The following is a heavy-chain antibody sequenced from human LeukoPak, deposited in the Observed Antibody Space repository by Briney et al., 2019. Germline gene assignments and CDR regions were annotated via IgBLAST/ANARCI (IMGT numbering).Heavy chain of an antibody. CDR2: ISSSSSTI. Sequence: GGSLRLSCAASGFTFSRYSMNWVRQAPGKGLEWVSYISSSSSTIYYADSVKGRFTISRGNAKNSPYLQMNSLRAEDTAVCYCGRGVRYCSGGSCYGWGQGTLVTVSS. V-gene: IGHV3-48*01. CDR3: GRGVRYCSGGSCYG. D-gene: IGHD2-15*01. J-gene: IGHJ4*02. CDR1: GFTFSRYS.